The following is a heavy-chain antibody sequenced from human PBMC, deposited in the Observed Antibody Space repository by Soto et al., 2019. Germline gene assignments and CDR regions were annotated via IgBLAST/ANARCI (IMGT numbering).Heavy chain of an antibody. D-gene: IGHD4-17*01. V-gene: IGHV4-59*04. CDR3: ANLLRCCWFDP. CDR2: IYHSGST. CDR1: GGSISSYY. J-gene: IGHJ5*02. Sequence: PSETLSLTCTVSGGSISSYYWSWIRQPPGKGLEWIGYIYHSGSTYYNPSLKSRVTISVDRSKNQFSLKLSSVTAADTAVYYCANLLRCCWFDPWGQGTLVTVSS.